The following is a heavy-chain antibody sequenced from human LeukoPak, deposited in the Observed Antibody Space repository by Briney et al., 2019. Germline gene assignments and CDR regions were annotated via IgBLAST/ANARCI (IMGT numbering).Heavy chain of an antibody. V-gene: IGHV4-39*01. CDR3: ARHPSRSLFTVTTFDN. D-gene: IGHD1-26*01. CDR1: GGSIRSSYYY. Sequence: SETLSLTCTVSGGSIRSSYYYWGWIRQPPGKGLEWIGSIYDSGSTYYNPSLKSRVTISVDTSKNQFSLKLSSVSAADTAVYFCARHPSRSLFTVTTFDNWGQGTLVTVSS. CDR2: IYDSGST. J-gene: IGHJ4*02.